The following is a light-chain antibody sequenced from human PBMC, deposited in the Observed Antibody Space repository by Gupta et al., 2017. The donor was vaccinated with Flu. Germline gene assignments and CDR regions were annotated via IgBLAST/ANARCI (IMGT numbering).Light chain of an antibody. V-gene: IGKV3-15*01. CDR3: QQYQDGSYS. J-gene: IGKJ2*03. Sequence: EVVMTQTPATLSVSPGARVTLSCRASQSVSSNFAWFQPTPGQAPRVLFYGASTRTTGVPARFSARGSGTDCPSTISSMKSDDFAVYSCQQYQDGSYSFGQGTRLEIK. CDR1: QSVSSN. CDR2: GAS.